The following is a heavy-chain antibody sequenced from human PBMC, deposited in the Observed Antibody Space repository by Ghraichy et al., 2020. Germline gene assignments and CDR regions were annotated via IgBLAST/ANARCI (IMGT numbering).Heavy chain of an antibody. D-gene: IGHD6-19*01. CDR1: GFTFSSYA. CDR3: ARVRAPGTSGWYVPLLDY. J-gene: IGHJ4*02. V-gene: IGHV3-30-3*01. Sequence: GGSLRLSCAASGFTFSSYAMHWVRQAPGKGLEWVAVISYDGSNKYYADSVKGRFTISRDNSKNTLYLQMNSLRAEDTAVYYCARVRAPGTSGWYVPLLDYWGQGTLVTVSS. CDR2: ISYDGSNK.